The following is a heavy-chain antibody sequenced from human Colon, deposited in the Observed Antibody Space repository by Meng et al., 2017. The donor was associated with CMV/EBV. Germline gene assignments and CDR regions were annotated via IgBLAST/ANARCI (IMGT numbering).Heavy chain of an antibody. CDR2: IYSGSTTS. J-gene: IGHJ4*02. CDR1: GFTFSSYA. V-gene: IGHV3-23*03. CDR3: AKESSDFAVEDF. Sequence: GESLKISCAASGFTFSSYAMSWVRQAPGKGLEWVSAIYSGSTTSFYGDSVKGRFTISRDNSKNTLYLQMSGLRAEDTATYYCAKESSDFAVEDFWGQGTLVTVSS. D-gene: IGHD6-19*01.